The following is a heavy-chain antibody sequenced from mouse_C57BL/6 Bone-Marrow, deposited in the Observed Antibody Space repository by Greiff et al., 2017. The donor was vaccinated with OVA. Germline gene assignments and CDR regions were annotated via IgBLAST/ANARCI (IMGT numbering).Heavy chain of an antibody. CDR3: ARLAPDYYGSSYYAMDY. CDR2: ISYSGST. J-gene: IGHJ4*01. Sequence: DVQLVESGPGLAKPSQTLSLTCSVTGYSITSDYWNWIRKFPGNKLEYMGYISYSGSTYYNPSLKSRISITRDTSKNQYYLQLNSVTTEDTATDYCARLAPDYYGSSYYAMDYWGQGTSVTVSS. V-gene: IGHV3-8*01. CDR1: GYSITSDY. D-gene: IGHD1-1*01.